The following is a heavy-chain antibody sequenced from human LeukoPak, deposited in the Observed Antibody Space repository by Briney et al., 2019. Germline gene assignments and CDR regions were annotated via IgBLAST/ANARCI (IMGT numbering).Heavy chain of an antibody. V-gene: IGHV3-9*01. CDR3: AKDRSRLSSWYFFDY. D-gene: IGHD6-13*01. J-gene: IGHJ4*02. Sequence: PGRSLRLSCAASGFTFDDYAMHWVRQAPGKGLEWVSGISWNSGSIGYADSVKGRFTISRDNAKSSLYLQMNSLRAEDTALYYCAKDRSRLSSWYFFDYWGQGTLVTVSS. CDR1: GFTFDDYA. CDR2: ISWNSGSI.